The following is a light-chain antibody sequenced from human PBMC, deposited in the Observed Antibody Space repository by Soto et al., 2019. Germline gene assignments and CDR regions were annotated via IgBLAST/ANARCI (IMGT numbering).Light chain of an antibody. Sequence: QSALTQPASVSGSPGQSNTISCTGTSHDIGGYKYVSWYQQHPGKAPKLMIYEVSNRPSGVSNRFSGSKSGNTASLTISGLQTEDEADYYCCAYTSTSALYVFGTGTKVTVL. J-gene: IGLJ1*01. CDR1: SHDIGGYKY. V-gene: IGLV2-14*01. CDR2: EVS. CDR3: CAYTSTSALYV.